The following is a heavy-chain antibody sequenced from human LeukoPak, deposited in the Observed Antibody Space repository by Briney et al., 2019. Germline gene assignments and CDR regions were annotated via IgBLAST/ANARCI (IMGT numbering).Heavy chain of an antibody. V-gene: IGHV1-46*01. D-gene: IGHD1-26*01. Sequence: ASVKVSCKASGGTFSSYAISWVRQAPGQGLEWMGIINPSGGSTSYAQKLQGRVTMTRDTSTSTVYMELSSLRSEDTAVYYCARDKVPWELGATDAFDIWGQGTMVTVSS. CDR3: ARDKVPWELGATDAFDI. J-gene: IGHJ3*02. CDR1: GGTFSSYA. CDR2: INPSGGST.